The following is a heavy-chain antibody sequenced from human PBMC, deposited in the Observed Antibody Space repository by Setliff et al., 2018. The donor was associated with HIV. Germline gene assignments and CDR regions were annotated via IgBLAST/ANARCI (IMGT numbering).Heavy chain of an antibody. CDR1: GYTFTNYY. V-gene: IGHV1-8*03. J-gene: IGHJ6*03. CDR2: INPSGNA. D-gene: IGHD2-2*02. Sequence: ASVKVSCKASGYTFTNYYIHWVRQAPGQGLEWMGIINPSGNAEYAQRFQGRVTLTRNTSISTAYMELSSLTSEDTAVYFCARSRYQLLYDMDVWGKGTTVTVSS. CDR3: ARSRYQLLYDMDV.